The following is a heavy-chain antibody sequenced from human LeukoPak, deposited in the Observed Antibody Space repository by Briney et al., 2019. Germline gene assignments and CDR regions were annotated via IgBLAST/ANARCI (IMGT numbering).Heavy chain of an antibody. CDR3: ARAYQSGYYDAFDI. Sequence: PSETLSLTCTVSGGSLSSGSYYWGWVRQPPGRGREWIVYIYYSGRTNSNPSIKSRVTISVDTSKNQISLKLSSVTAADTAVYYCARAYQSGYYDAFDIWGQGTMVTVSS. J-gene: IGHJ3*02. CDR1: GGSLSSGSYY. CDR2: IYYSGRT. D-gene: IGHD3-3*01. V-gene: IGHV4-61*01.